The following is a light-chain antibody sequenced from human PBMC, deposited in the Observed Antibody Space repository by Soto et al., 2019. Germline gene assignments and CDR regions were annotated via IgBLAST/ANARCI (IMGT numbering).Light chain of an antibody. CDR1: STDFVSYNR. V-gene: IGLV2-18*01. CDR3: SLYTSENTYV. J-gene: IGLJ1*01. CDR2: EAS. Sequence: SALTQPPSEYGSPGQSVTISCTGTSTDFVSYNRVSWYQQPPGTAPKLIIYEASNRPSGVPDRFSGSKSGNTASLTISGLQAADEADYYCSLYTSENTYVFGTGTKV.